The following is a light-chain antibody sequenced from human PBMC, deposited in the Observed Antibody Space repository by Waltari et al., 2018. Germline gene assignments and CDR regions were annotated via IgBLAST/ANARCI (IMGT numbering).Light chain of an antibody. V-gene: IGKV1-5*03. J-gene: IGKJ2*01. CDR1: QGISIW. CDR2: KPF. CDR3: QHYKNDPGA. Sequence: TQLTQPPSTLSASVGDRATITCRASQGISIWLAWYQQKTGKARKLLISKPFRLESGGPSRFSGSGSGTEFTLTIRNLQPDDFATYYCQHYKNDPGAFGQGTKLEI.